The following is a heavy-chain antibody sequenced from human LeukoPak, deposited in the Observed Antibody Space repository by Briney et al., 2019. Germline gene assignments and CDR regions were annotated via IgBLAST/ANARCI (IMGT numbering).Heavy chain of an antibody. CDR1: GFTFSTYT. V-gene: IGHV3-30-3*01. CDR2: ISYDGSHN. CDR3: ASSKLPLTSLDY. Sequence: QPGRSLRLSCAASGFTFSTYTMHWVRQAPGKGLEWVAVISYDGSHNFFADSVKGRFTISRDNSKNTLYLQMNSLRAEGTAVYYCASSKLPLTSLDYWGQGTLVTVSS. D-gene: IGHD1/OR15-1a*01. J-gene: IGHJ4*02.